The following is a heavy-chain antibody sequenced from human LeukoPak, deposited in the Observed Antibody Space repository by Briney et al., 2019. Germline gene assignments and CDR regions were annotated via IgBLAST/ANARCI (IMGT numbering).Heavy chain of an antibody. CDR2: ISYHGDIT. Sequence: PGGCLRLSCAASAFTLSSSAMHSVRPAPGKWLELVAFISYHGDITCYADSVKGRFTLSRDNSKTTLFLQLNSLRAEYTAVFYWARDSTYYYDSGTSGGDYFDFGGQGTLVTVSS. V-gene: IGHV3-30*01. D-gene: IGHD3-10*01. CDR3: ARDSTYYYDSGTSGGDYFDF. CDR1: AFTLSSSA. J-gene: IGHJ4*02.